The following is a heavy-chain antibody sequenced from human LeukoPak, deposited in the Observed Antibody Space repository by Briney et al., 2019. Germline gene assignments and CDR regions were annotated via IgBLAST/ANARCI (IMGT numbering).Heavy chain of an antibody. J-gene: IGHJ3*02. CDR1: GFVFSDYP. V-gene: IGHV3-30*04. D-gene: IGHD1-26*01. Sequence: GGSLRLSCSASGFVFSDYPLHWVRQAPGKGLEWVAVISYDGSNKYYADSVKGRFTISRDNSKNTPYLQMNSLRAEDTAVYYCAKDRSFRLGAFDIWGQGTMVTVSS. CDR2: ISYDGSNK. CDR3: AKDRSFRLGAFDI.